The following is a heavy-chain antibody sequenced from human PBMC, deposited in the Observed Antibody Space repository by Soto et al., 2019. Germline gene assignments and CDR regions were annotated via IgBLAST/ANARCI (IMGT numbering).Heavy chain of an antibody. V-gene: IGHV4-34*01. CDR2: INHSGST. J-gene: IGHJ4*02. Sequence: QVQLQQWGAGLLKPSETLSLTCAVYGGSFSGYYWSWIRQPPGKGLEWIGEINHSGSTNYNPSLKSRVTISVDTSKNQFALKLSSVTAADTAVYYCARPKEVARPYYFDYWGQGTLVTVSS. CDR3: ARPKEVARPYYFDY. D-gene: IGHD2-15*01. CDR1: GGSFSGYY.